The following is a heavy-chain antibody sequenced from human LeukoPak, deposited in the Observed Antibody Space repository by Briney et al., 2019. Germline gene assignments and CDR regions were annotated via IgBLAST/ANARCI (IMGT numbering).Heavy chain of an antibody. CDR3: ARVMLGAAADY. D-gene: IGHD6-13*01. V-gene: IGHV3-7*01. CDR1: GFTFSSYG. J-gene: IGHJ4*02. Sequence: GGSLRLSCAASGFTFSSYGMSWVRQAPGKGLEWVANIKQDGSEKYYVDSVKGRFTISRDNAKNSLYLQMNSLRAEDTAVYYCARVMLGAAADYWGQGTLVTVSS. CDR2: IKQDGSEK.